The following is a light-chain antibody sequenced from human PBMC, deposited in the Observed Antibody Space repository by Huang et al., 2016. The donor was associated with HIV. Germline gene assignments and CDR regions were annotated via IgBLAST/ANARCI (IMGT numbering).Light chain of an antibody. J-gene: IGKJ4*01. CDR1: QNIGSY. CDR3: QQRSNWPLT. Sequence: EIVLTQSPVTLSLSPGKRATFPCRASQNIGSYLAWYQHKPGPAPRLLVYDASNRATGIPARFSGSGSGTDFTLTINSLEPEDFAVYYCQQRSNWPLTFGGGTKVEIK. V-gene: IGKV3-11*01. CDR2: DAS.